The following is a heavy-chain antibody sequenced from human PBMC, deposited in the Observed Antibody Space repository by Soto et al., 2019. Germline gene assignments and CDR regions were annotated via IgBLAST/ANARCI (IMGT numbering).Heavy chain of an antibody. J-gene: IGHJ3*02. D-gene: IGHD4-17*01. Sequence: PSETLSLTCAVSGGSISSGGYSWNWIRQPPGKGLEWIGNIYHSGSTYYNASLKSRVTISVDRSKNQFSLKLSSVTAADTAVYYCCRGDYANPVVIWCQATMFTDSS. V-gene: IGHV4-30-2*01. CDR2: IYHSGST. CDR1: GGSISSGGYS. CDR3: CRGDYANPVVI.